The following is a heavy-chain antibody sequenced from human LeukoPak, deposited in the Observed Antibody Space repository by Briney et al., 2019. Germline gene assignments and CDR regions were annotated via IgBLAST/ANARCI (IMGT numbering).Heavy chain of an antibody. D-gene: IGHD1-26*01. CDR2: IYSGGST. V-gene: IGHV3-53*01. Sequence: GGSLRLSCAASGFTVSSNYMSWVRQAPGKGLEWVSVIYSGGSTYYADSVKGRFTISRDNSKNTLYLQMNSLRAEDTAVYYCASERFEIRVGATLISRAFDIWGQGTMVTVSS. CDR3: ASERFEIRVGATLISRAFDI. J-gene: IGHJ3*02. CDR1: GFTVSSNY.